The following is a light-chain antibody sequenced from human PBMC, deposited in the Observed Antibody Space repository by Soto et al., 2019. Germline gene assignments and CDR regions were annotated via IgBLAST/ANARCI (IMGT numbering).Light chain of an antibody. CDR1: SSNIGTKY. J-gene: IGLJ1*01. V-gene: IGLV1-51*02. Sequence: QSALTQPPSVSAAPGQKVTISCSGSSSNIGTKYVSWYQQFPGTAPKLLIYEDNKRPSGIPDRFSGSKSGTSATLGITGLQTGDEAEYYCGTWESRLSVYVFGSGTKLTVL. CDR2: EDN. CDR3: GTWESRLSVYV.